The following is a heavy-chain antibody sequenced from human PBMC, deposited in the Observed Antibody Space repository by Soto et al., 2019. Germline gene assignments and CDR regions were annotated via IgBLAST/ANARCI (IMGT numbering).Heavy chain of an antibody. Sequence: QVQLQESGPGLVKPSGTLSLTCAVSGGSISSSNWWSWVRQPPGKGLEWIGEIYHSGSTNYNPSLKRRVTISVDKSKNQFSLKLSSVTAADTAVYYCARDLTLWFGELSRRNYYYGMDVWGQGTTVTVSS. CDR1: GGSISSSNW. D-gene: IGHD3-10*01. CDR3: ARDLTLWFGELSRRNYYYGMDV. V-gene: IGHV4-4*02. CDR2: IYHSGST. J-gene: IGHJ6*02.